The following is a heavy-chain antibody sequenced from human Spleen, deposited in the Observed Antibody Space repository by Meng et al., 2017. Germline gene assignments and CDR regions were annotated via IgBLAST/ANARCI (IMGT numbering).Heavy chain of an antibody. V-gene: IGHV1-2*06. CDR3: ARDEDISAAGKLFGDY. CDR1: GYNFPDYY. CDR2: INPKSGDT. Sequence: QVHLWHPGVEVMKRGASVTVTCKPSGYNFPDYYKHWVRRAPGQGLEWMGRINPKSGDTHYAQKFQARVTMTGDTSISTAYMELSGLRSDDTAMYYCARDEDISAAGKLFGDYWGQGTLVTVSS. D-gene: IGHD6-25*01. J-gene: IGHJ4*02.